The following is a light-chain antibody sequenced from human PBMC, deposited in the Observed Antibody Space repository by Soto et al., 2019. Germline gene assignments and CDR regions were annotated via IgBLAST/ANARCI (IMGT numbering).Light chain of an antibody. CDR1: TGAVTGDNY. CDR2: HTS. J-gene: IGLJ2*01. Sequence: QAVVTQEASLSVSPGGTVTLTCASSTGAVTGDNYANWFQQKPGQAPRSLIYHTSNRHSWAPARFTGSLLGGRAALTLSGAQREDEAEYHCLLGYGGAAVFGGGTTVTLL. V-gene: IGLV7-43*01. CDR3: LLGYGGAAV.